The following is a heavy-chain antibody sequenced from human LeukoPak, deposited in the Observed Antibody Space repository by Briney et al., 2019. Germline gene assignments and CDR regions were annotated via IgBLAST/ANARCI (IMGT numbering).Heavy chain of an antibody. CDR2: ISTSGGST. V-gene: IGHV3-23*01. CDR3: ARRLGYCSDGSCYFDY. CDR1: GFTFSSYA. D-gene: IGHD2-15*01. J-gene: IGHJ4*02. Sequence: PGGSLRLSCAASGFTFSSYAMSWVRQAPGKGLEWVSAISTSGGSTYYADSVKGRFTISRDNSKNTLYLQMNSLRAEDTAVYYCARRLGYCSDGSCYFDYWGQGTLVTVSS.